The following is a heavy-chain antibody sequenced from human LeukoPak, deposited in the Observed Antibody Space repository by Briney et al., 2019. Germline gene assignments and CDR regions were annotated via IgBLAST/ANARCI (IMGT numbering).Heavy chain of an antibody. CDR3: AKEFNRGLPDY. Sequence: GGSLRLSCAASGFTLSTYGMHWVRQAPGKGLEWVAVISYDGSNEYYADSVKGRFTIPRDNSKNTLYPQMSSLRAEDTAVYYCAKEFNRGLPDYWGQGTLVTVPS. V-gene: IGHV3-30*18. J-gene: IGHJ4*02. CDR2: ISYDGSNE. CDR1: GFTLSTYG. D-gene: IGHD2-21*01.